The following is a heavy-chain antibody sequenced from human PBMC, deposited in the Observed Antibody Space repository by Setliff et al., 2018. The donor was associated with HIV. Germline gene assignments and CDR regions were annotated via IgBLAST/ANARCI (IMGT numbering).Heavy chain of an antibody. Sequence: WASVKVSCKTSGYTFDIYYIHWVRQAPGQGLEWMGVIDPTGGRTTYAQKFEDRVTITADESTSTAYMELSSLRSEDTAVYYCAKGPLYSGYDLDYYCYYMDVWGKGTTVTVSS. CDR3: AKGPLYSGYDLDYYCYYMDV. CDR2: IDPTGGRT. CDR1: GYTFDIYY. V-gene: IGHV1-46*02. J-gene: IGHJ6*03. D-gene: IGHD5-12*01.